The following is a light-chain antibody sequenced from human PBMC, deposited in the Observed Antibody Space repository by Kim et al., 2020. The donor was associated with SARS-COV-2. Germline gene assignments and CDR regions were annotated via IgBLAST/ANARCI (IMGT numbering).Light chain of an antibody. CDR3: QVCDRGVV. Sequence: VSEAPGKTAGITCEGNNMGSKRVSWYKQKTGQAAVLVIYYDSDRPSGIPERFSGSNSGNTATLTISRVEAGDEADYYCQVCDRGVVFGGGTKLTIL. V-gene: IGLV3-21*04. J-gene: IGLJ2*01. CDR2: YDS. CDR1: NMGSKR.